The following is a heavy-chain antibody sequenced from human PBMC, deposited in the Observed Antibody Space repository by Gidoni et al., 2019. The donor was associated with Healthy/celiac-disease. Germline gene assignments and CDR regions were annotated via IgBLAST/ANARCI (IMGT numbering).Heavy chain of an antibody. D-gene: IGHD5-12*01. Sequence: QVQLQQWGAGMLKPSETLSLTCAVYGGSFSGYYWSWIRQPPGKGLEWIGEINHSGSTNYNPSLKSRVTISVDTSKNQFSLKLSSVTAADTAVYYCARVAVYSGYDFGDAFDIWGQGTMVTVSS. J-gene: IGHJ3*02. CDR3: ARVAVYSGYDFGDAFDI. V-gene: IGHV4-34*01. CDR1: GGSFSGYY. CDR2: INHSGST.